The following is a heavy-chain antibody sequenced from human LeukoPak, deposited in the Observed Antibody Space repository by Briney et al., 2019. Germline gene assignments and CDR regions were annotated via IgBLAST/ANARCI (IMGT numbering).Heavy chain of an antibody. CDR3: ARVPKWELLDAFDI. CDR1: GFTFSSFA. Sequence: PGGSLRLSCVASGFTFSSFAMSWVRQAPGKGLEWVSTISGSGGTTNYADSVKGRFTFSRDNSRNMVHLQMNSLRAEDTAVYYCARVPKWELLDAFDIWGQGTMVTVSS. D-gene: IGHD1-26*01. J-gene: IGHJ3*02. CDR2: ISGSGGTT. V-gene: IGHV3-23*01.